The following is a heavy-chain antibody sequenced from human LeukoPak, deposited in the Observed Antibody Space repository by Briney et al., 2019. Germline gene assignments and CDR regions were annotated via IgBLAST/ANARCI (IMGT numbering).Heavy chain of an antibody. D-gene: IGHD3-10*01. Sequence: SETLSLTCTVSGGSISSYYWSWIRQPPGKGLEWIGYIYYSGSTNYNPSLKSRVTISVDTSKNQFSLKLSSVTAADTAVYYCARDLDYYGSADYYGMDVWGQGTTVTVSS. CDR1: GGSISSYY. CDR2: IYYSGST. CDR3: ARDLDYYGSADYYGMDV. V-gene: IGHV4-59*01. J-gene: IGHJ6*02.